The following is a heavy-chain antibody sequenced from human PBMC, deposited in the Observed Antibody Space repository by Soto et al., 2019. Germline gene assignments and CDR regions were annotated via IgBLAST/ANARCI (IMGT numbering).Heavy chain of an antibody. V-gene: IGHV4-59*01. CDR2: IYYSGST. CDR1: MSSSD. Sequence: MSSSDCSGTLKQQGKGLEWIGYIYYSGSTNYNPSLKSRVTISVDTSKNQSSLKLSSVTAADTAVYYCARGGPAATYRFYYCYGMDVCAQGIT. CDR3: ARGGPAATYRFYYCYGMDV. D-gene: IGHD2-2*01. J-gene: IGHJ6*02.